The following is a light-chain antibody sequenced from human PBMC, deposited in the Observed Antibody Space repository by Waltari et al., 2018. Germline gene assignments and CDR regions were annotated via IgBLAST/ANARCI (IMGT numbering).Light chain of an antibody. J-gene: IGKJ2*01. CDR2: DAS. CDR3: QQRTNWPRNT. V-gene: IGKV3-11*01. CDR1: QSVSSY. Sequence: EIVLTQSPATLSLSPGERANLSCRASQSVSSYLAWYQQKPGQTPRLLIYDASNRATGVPARLSGSGSGTDFTLTISSLEPEDFAVYFCQQRTNWPRNTFGQGTKLEIK.